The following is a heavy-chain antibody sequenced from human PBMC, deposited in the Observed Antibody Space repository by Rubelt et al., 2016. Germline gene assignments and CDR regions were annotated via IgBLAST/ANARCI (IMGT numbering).Heavy chain of an antibody. J-gene: IGHJ4*02. D-gene: IGHD7-27*01. CDR1: GYIFTSYD. CDR2: INPNSGGT. V-gene: IGHV1-2*06. CDR3: ARDLTGAGF. Sequence: QVQLVQSGAEVKKPGASVKVSCKASGYIFTSYDINWVRQASGQGLEWMGRINPNSGGTNYAQKFQGRVTMTRDTDINTAYMELSSLTADDTAVYYCARDLTGAGFWGQGTLVTVSS.